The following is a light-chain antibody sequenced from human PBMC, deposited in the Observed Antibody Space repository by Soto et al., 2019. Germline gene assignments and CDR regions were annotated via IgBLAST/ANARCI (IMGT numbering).Light chain of an antibody. CDR1: SSDVGRYNY. V-gene: IGLV2-14*01. J-gene: IGLJ2*01. CDR3: SSYTSSSTPV. Sequence: QSALTQPASVSGSPGQSITISCTGTSSDVGRYNYVSWYQQHPGKAPKLMIYDVSNRPSGVSNRFSGSKSGNTASLTISGLQAEDEADYYCSSYTSSSTPVFGGGTKLTVL. CDR2: DVS.